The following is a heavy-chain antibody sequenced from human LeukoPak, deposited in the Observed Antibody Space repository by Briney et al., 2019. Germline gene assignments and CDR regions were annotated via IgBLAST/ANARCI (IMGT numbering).Heavy chain of an antibody. CDR2: IKQDGSEE. D-gene: IGHD2-15*01. J-gene: IGHJ6*02. V-gene: IGHV3-7*04. CDR1: GFTLSSYW. Sequence: GGSLRLSCAASGFTLSSYWMSWVRQAPGKGLEWAASIKQDGSEEYYVDSVKGRFTISRDVDSVRGRFPISRDNAKNSVYLQMSGLRAEDTAVYYCARDCSGGSCRQTYYYYGMDVWGQGTTVTVSS. CDR3: ARDCSGGSCRQTYYYYGMDV.